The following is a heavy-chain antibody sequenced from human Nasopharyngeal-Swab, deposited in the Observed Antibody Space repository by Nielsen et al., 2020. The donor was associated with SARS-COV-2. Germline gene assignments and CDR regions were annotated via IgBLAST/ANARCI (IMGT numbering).Heavy chain of an antibody. Sequence: GESLKISCAASGFTFSSYAMSWVRQAPGKGLEWVSSISSSSSYIYYADSVKGRFTISRDNAKNSLYLQMNSLRAEDTAVYYCARDGATIYGMDVWGQGTTVTVSS. D-gene: IGHD5-12*01. J-gene: IGHJ6*02. CDR2: ISSSSSYI. CDR3: ARDGATIYGMDV. V-gene: IGHV3-21*01. CDR1: GFTFSSYA.